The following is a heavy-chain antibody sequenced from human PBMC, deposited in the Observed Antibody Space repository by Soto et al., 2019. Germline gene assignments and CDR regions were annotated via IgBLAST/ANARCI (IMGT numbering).Heavy chain of an antibody. CDR3: ERERGGYSEGSMFGY. Sequence: QVQLVESGGGVVQPGRSLRLSCAASGFTFSSYVMHWVRQAPGKGLEWVAVISYDGSNKYYADSVKGRFTISRDNSKQPLYQQMNSLGAEETAVYYCERERGGYSEGSMFGYWGQGTLVTVSS. J-gene: IGHJ4*02. D-gene: IGHD5-18*01. V-gene: IGHV3-30-3*01. CDR2: ISYDGSNK. CDR1: GFTFSSYV.